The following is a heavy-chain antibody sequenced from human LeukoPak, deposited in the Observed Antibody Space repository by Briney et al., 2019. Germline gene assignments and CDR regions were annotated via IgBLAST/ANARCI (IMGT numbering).Heavy chain of an antibody. Sequence: PGGSLRLSCVASGFSFSSYWMSWFRRTPGKGLEWLANIKTDGTDIYYADSVKGRFTISRDNAQNSLDLQLNNLRAEDTAVYYCARTREWGWFDPWGPGTLVTVSS. CDR2: IKTDGTDI. CDR3: ARTREWGWFDP. CDR1: GFSFSSYW. D-gene: IGHD1-26*01. V-gene: IGHV3-7*01. J-gene: IGHJ5*02.